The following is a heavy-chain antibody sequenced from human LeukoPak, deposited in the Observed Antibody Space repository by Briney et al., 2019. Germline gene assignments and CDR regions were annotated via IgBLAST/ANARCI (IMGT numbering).Heavy chain of an antibody. J-gene: IGHJ4*02. CDR1: GFTFSSYA. Sequence: GGSLRLSCAASGFTFSSYAMHWVRQAPGKGLEWVAVISYDGSNKYYADSVKGRFTISRDNSKNTLYLQMNSLRAEDTAVYYCARGEYYYDSSGYPYWGQGTLVTVSS. D-gene: IGHD3-22*01. CDR2: ISYDGSNK. CDR3: ARGEYYYDSSGYPY. V-gene: IGHV3-30*04.